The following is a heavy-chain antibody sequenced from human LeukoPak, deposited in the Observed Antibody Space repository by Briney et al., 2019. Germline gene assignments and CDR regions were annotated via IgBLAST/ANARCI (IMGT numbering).Heavy chain of an antibody. CDR1: GFTFTSYA. D-gene: IGHD1-1*01. CDR2: ISSTSSYI. CDR3: ARGNQRVLDY. Sequence: GGSLRLCCAASGFTFTSYAIHWVRQAPGKGLEWVSSISSTSSYIYYAGSVKGRFTISRDNAKNSVCLQMNSLRADDTAMYYCARGNQRVLDYWGQGTLVTVSS. J-gene: IGHJ4*02. V-gene: IGHV3-21*01.